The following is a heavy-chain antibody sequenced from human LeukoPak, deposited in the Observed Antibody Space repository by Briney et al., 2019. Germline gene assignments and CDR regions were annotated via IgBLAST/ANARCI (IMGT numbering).Heavy chain of an antibody. D-gene: IGHD1-26*01. J-gene: IGHJ3*01. V-gene: IGHV3-20*04. Sequence: GGSLRLSCVASGFTFDDYGMSWVRQAPGQGPEWASDINWNGASRRYADSVKGRFTISRDNAKKSLYLQMNSLRAEDTALYYCARDSLKWEPKTHSFDFWGQGTMVTVSS. CDR2: INWNGASR. CDR3: ARDSLKWEPKTHSFDF. CDR1: GFTFDDYG.